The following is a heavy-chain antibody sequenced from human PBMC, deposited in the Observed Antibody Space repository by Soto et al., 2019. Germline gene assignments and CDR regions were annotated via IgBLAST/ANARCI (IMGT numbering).Heavy chain of an antibody. Sequence: QVQLVQSGAEVKKPGASVKVSCKASGYTFTNYGISWVRQAPGQGLEWMGWISAYNGNIDYAQKFQGRVTMTTDTSTNTAYMGLRSLRSDDTAVYYCARDRSSSHYWGQGTLVTVSS. CDR2: ISAYNGNI. J-gene: IGHJ4*02. D-gene: IGHD6-13*01. V-gene: IGHV1-18*01. CDR1: GYTFTNYG. CDR3: ARDRSSSHY.